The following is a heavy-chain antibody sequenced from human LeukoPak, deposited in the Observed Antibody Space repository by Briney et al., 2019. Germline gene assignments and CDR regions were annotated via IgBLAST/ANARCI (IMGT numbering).Heavy chain of an antibody. CDR3: ARAGLVRGDYYYYMDV. D-gene: IGHD3-10*01. CDR1: GFTFSSYG. J-gene: IGHJ6*03. V-gene: IGHV3-33*01. CDR2: IWYDGSNK. Sequence: PGRSLRLSCAASGFTFSSYGMHWVRQAPGKGLEWVAVIWYDGSNKYYADSVKGRFTISRDNSKNTLYLQMNSLRAEDTAVYYCARAGLVRGDYYYYMDVWGKGTTVTVSS.